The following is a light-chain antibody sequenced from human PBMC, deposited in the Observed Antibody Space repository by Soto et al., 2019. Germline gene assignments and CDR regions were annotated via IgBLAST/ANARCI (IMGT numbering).Light chain of an antibody. CDR2: DVT. CDR3: SSYTSSSTHAV. V-gene: IGLV2-14*01. CDR1: SSDVGGYNY. J-gene: IGLJ2*01. Sequence: QPVLTQPASVSGSPGQSITISCTGTSSDVGGYNYVSWYQQHPGKAPKLMIYDVTNRPSGVSNRFSGSKSGNTASLAISGLQAEDEADYYCSSYTSSSTHAVFGGGTKLTVL.